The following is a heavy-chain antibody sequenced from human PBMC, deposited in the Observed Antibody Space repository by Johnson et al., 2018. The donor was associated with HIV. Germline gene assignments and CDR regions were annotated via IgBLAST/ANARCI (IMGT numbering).Heavy chain of an antibody. Sequence: VQLVESGGGSVQPGGFLRLSCAASGFSFSNYWMSWVRQAPGKGLEWVANIKEDGSEEYYVDSMEGRFTISRDNAKNSLYLQMDNLRVEDTAMYYCAREGEYSSPWDAFNIWGQGTMVPVSS. J-gene: IGHJ3*02. V-gene: IGHV3-7*05. CDR2: IKEDGSEE. CDR1: GFSFSNYW. CDR3: AREGEYSSPWDAFNI. D-gene: IGHD6-6*01.